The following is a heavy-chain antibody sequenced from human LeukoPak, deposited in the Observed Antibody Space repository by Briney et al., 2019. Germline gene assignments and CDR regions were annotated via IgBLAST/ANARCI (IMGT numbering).Heavy chain of an antibody. Sequence: GESLKISCKGSGYSFTSYWIGWVRQMPGKGLEWMGIIYPGDSDTRYSPSFQGQVTISADKSISTAYLQWSSLKASDTAMYYCARQVRDYDFWSAHDAFDIWGQGTMVTVSS. CDR2: IYPGDSDT. J-gene: IGHJ3*02. CDR3: ARQVRDYDFWSAHDAFDI. V-gene: IGHV5-51*01. CDR1: GYSFTSYW. D-gene: IGHD3-3*01.